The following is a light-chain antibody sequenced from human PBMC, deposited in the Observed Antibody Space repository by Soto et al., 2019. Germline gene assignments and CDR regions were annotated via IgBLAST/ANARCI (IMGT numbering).Light chain of an antibody. J-gene: IGLJ2*01. V-gene: IGLV2-14*03. CDR1: SSDVGGYNY. CDR3: SSFTILTTRV. CDR2: DVT. Sequence: QSALTQPASVSGSPGQSITISCTGTSSDVGGYNYVSWYQQHPGKAPKLLIYDVTNRPSGVSYRFSGSKSGNTASLTISGLQAEDEADYYCSSFTILTTRVFGGGTKLTVL.